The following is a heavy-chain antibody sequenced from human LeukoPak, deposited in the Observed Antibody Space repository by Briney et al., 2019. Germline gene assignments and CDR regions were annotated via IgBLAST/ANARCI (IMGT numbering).Heavy chain of an antibody. CDR3: ARHLAAVAGMYYYYGMDV. Sequence: PSETLSLTCTVSGGSISSYYWSWIRQPPGKGLEWIGYIYYSGSTNYNPSLKSRVTISVNTSKNQFSLKLSSVTAADTAAYYCARHLAAVAGMYYYYGMDVWGRGTTVTVSS. D-gene: IGHD6-19*01. CDR1: GGSISSYY. CDR2: IYYSGST. J-gene: IGHJ6*02. V-gene: IGHV4-59*08.